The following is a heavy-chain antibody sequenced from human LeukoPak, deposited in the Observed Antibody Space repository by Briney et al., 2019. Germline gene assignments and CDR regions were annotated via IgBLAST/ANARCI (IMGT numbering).Heavy chain of an antibody. CDR3: ASGDQHHQLPY. V-gene: IGHV1-2*02. Sequence: ASVKVSCKASGYTFTGYYMHWVRQAPGQGLEWMGWINPNSDDTNYAQKFQGRVTMTRDTSISTAYMELSRLRSDDTAVYYCASGDQHHQLPYWGQGTLVTVSS. CDR1: GYTFTGYY. J-gene: IGHJ4*02. D-gene: IGHD2-2*01. CDR2: INPNSDDT.